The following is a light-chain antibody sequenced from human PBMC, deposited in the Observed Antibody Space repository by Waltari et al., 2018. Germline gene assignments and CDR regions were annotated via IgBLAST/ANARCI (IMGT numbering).Light chain of an antibody. CDR3: QQYGSSVMYT. V-gene: IGKV3-20*01. Sequence: VLTQSPGTLSLSPGESATLSCRASQSITKKFFAWYQQKPGQAPRRLIYGASSRAAGIPDRFSGSGSGTDFTLTISRLEPEDSAVYYCQQYGSSVMYTFGQGTKLEI. CDR1: QSITKKF. J-gene: IGKJ2*01. CDR2: GAS.